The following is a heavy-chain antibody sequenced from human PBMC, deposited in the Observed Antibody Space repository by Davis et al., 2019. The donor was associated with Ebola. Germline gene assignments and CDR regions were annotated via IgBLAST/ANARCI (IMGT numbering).Heavy chain of an antibody. Sequence: PGGSLRLSCAASGFTFSSYWMHWVRQAPGKGLEWVSGISSSGTTTYYVDSVKGRFTISRDNSKNTLYLQMNSLRAEDTAAYYCASVGGGWGQGTLVTVSS. D-gene: IGHD4-23*01. CDR2: ISSSGTTT. J-gene: IGHJ4*02. CDR3: ASVGGG. CDR1: GFTFSSYW. V-gene: IGHV3-23*01.